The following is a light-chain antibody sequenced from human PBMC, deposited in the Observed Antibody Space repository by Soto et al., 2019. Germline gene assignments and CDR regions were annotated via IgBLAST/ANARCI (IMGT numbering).Light chain of an antibody. CDR3: GTWDSSLSAYV. CDR2: TNN. CDR1: TSNIGSHS. V-gene: IGLV1-44*01. Sequence: QSVLTQPPSASGTPGQRVTISCSGSTSNIGSHSVNWFQHLPGRAPKLLIITNNQRPSGVPDRFSGSKSGTSATLGITGLQTGDEADYYCGTWDSSLSAYVFGTGTKVTVL. J-gene: IGLJ1*01.